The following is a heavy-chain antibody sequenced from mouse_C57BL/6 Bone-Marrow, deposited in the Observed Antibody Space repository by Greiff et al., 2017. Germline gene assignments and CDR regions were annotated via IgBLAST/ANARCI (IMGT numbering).Heavy chain of an antibody. CDR3: ARSRDYGSSPSYYAMDY. J-gene: IGHJ4*01. CDR1: GYTFTDPT. V-gene: IGHV1-78*01. Sequence: VQLQQSDAELVKPGASVKISCKVSGYTFTDPTIHWMKQRPEQGLEWIGYIYPRDGSTKYNEKFKGKATLTVDTSSSTAYMQLSSLTSEDSAVYFCARSRDYGSSPSYYAMDYWGQGTSVTVSS. D-gene: IGHD1-1*01. CDR2: IYPRDGST.